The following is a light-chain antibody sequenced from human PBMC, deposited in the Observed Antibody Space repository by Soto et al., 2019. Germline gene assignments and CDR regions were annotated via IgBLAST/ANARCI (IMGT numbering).Light chain of an antibody. CDR1: QTITTY. CDR2: AAS. V-gene: IGKV1-39*01. J-gene: IGKJ2*01. CDR3: QQTYSTPHT. Sequence: DIQMTQSPSSLSASVGDRVTITCRASQTITTYLNWYHQRPGKAPKLLIFAASSLQSGVPSRFSGSGSGTDFTLTISSLQPEEFATYYCQQTYSTPHTFGQGTKLEIK.